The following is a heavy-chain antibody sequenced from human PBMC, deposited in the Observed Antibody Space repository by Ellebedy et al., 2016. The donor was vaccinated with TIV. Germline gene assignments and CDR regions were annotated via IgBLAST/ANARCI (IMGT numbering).Heavy chain of an antibody. CDR3: ARVGIAVNYYYYGMDV. V-gene: IGHV1-2*02. CDR1: GYTFTGYY. CDR2: INPNSGVT. Sequence: AASVKVSCKASGYTFTGYYMNWVRQAPGQGLEWMGWINPNSGVTNYAQKFHGRVTMTRDTSISTAYMELSRLRSDDTAVYYCARVGIAVNYYYYGMDVWGQGTTVTVSS. J-gene: IGHJ6*02. D-gene: IGHD6-19*01.